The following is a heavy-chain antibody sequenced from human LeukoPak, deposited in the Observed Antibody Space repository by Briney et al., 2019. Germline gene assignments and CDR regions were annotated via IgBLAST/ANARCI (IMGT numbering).Heavy chain of an antibody. CDR3: AKPTRGSGSFLIDF. V-gene: IGHV3-33*06. J-gene: IGHJ4*02. CDR2: IWNDGSDK. D-gene: IGHD1-26*01. Sequence: GRSLRLYCAASGFTFSSYGMHWARQAPGKGLEWVAVIWNDGSDKYYADSVKGRFTISRDNSKNTLYLQMNSLRAEDTAVYYCAKPTRGSGSFLIDFWGQGTLVTVPS. CDR1: GFTFSSYG.